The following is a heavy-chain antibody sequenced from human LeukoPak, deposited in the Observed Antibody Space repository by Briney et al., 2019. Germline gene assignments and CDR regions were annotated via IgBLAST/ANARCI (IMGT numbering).Heavy chain of an antibody. CDR2: INPNSGGT. D-gene: IGHD3-10*01. Sequence: ASVKVSCKASGYTFTGYYMHWVRQAPGQGLEWMGRINPNSGGTNYAQKFQGRVTMTRDTSISTAYMELSRLRSDDTAVYYCARPRSMVQGGKNDAFDIWGQGTMVTVSS. V-gene: IGHV1-2*06. J-gene: IGHJ3*02. CDR1: GYTFTGYY. CDR3: ARPRSMVQGGKNDAFDI.